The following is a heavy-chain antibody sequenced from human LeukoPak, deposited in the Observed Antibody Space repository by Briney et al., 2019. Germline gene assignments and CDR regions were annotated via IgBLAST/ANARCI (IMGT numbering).Heavy chain of an antibody. Sequence: SETLSLTCTVSGGSITSGDYYWSWIRQPPGKGLEWIGYVYYTGSTYYNPSLKSRVTISVDTSKNQFSLKLSSVTAADTAVHYCARDPHGGGLGDGFDIWGQGTMVTVSS. CDR2: VYYTGST. CDR3: ARDPHGGGLGDGFDI. J-gene: IGHJ3*02. CDR1: GGSITSGDYY. D-gene: IGHD3-16*01. V-gene: IGHV4-30-4*01.